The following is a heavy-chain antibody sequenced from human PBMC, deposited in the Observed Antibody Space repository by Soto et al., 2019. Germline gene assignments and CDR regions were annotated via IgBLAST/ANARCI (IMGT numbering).Heavy chain of an antibody. CDR2: MNPNSGNT. J-gene: IGHJ5*02. CDR3: ASAPHYYDSSGYSETENWFDP. V-gene: IGHV1-8*01. Sequence: QVQLVQSGAEVKKPGASVKVSCKASGYTFTSYDINWVRQATGQGLEWMGWMNPNSGNTGYAQKFQGRVTMTRNTAISTAYMELSSLRSEDTAVYYCASAPHYYDSSGYSETENWFDPWGQGTLVTVSS. CDR1: GYTFTSYD. D-gene: IGHD3-22*01.